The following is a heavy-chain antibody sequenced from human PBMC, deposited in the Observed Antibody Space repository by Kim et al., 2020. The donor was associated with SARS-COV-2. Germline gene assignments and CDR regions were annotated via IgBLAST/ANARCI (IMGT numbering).Heavy chain of an antibody. Sequence: SETLSLTCTVSGGSISSSYYYWGWIRQPPGKGLEWIGSIYYSGSTYYNPSLKSRAIISEDTPKKQVSLKLRSVTAADTAVYYCARAPTVPPYNWFDPWGQGTLVTVSS. D-gene: IGHD4-17*01. CDR3: ARAPTVPPYNWFDP. CDR2: IYYSGST. J-gene: IGHJ5*02. V-gene: IGHV4-39*07. CDR1: GGSISSSYYY.